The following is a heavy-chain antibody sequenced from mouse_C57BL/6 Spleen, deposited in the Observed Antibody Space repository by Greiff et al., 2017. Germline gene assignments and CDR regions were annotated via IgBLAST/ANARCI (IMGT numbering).Heavy chain of an antibody. D-gene: IGHD2-1*01. V-gene: IGHV1-80*01. CDR3: ARTWIYYGNYPYYFDD. J-gene: IGHJ2*01. CDR1: GYAFSSYW. Sequence: QVQLKQSGAELVKPGASVKISCKASGYAFSSYWMNWVKQRPGKGLEWIGQIYPGDGDTNYNGKFKGKDTLTADKSSSTAYMQLSSLTSEDSAVYFCARTWIYYGNYPYYFDDRGQGTTLTVSS. CDR2: IYPGDGDT.